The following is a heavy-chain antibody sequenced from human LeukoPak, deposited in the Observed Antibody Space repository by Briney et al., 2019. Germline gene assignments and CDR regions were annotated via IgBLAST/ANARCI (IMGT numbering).Heavy chain of an antibody. D-gene: IGHD1-26*01. Sequence: GGSLRLSCAASGFTFSSYGMHWVRQAPGKGLEWVAVISYDGSNKYYADSVKGRFTISRDNSKNTLYLQMNSLRAEDTAVYYCAKDGRATDIHFDYWGQGTLVTVSS. CDR1: GFTFSSYG. CDR2: ISYDGSNK. CDR3: AKDGRATDIHFDY. J-gene: IGHJ4*02. V-gene: IGHV3-30*18.